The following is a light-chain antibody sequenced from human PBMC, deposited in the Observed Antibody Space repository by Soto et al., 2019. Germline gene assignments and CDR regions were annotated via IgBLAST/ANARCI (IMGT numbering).Light chain of an antibody. CDR1: SSDVGGYNY. V-gene: IGLV2-14*03. J-gene: IGLJ1*01. Sequence: QSALTQPPSASGSPGQSGTISCTGTSSDVGGYNYVSWYQHHPGKAPKLMIYDVSNRPSGVSNRFSGSKSGNTASLTISGLQPEDEADYYCCSYTTSNNRQRVFGTGTKVTVL. CDR3: CSYTTSNNRQRV. CDR2: DVS.